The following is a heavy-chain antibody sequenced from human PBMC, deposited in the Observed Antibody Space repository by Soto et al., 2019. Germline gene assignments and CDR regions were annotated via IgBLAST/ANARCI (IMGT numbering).Heavy chain of an antibody. CDR3: ARVGDYGGNSAYYYYGMDV. CDR1: GGTFSSYA. J-gene: IGHJ6*02. V-gene: IGHV1-69*13. D-gene: IGHD4-17*01. CDR2: IIPIFGTA. Sequence: SVKVSCKASGGTFSSYAISWVRQAPGQGLEWMGGIIPIFGTANYAQKFQGRVTITADESTSTAYMELSSLRSEDTAVYYCARVGDYGGNSAYYYYGMDVWGQGTTVTVSS.